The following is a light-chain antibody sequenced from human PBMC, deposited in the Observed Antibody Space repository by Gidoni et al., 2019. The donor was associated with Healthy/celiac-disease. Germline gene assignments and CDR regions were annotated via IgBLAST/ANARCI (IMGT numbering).Light chain of an antibody. V-gene: IGKV1-39*01. CDR3: QQSYSTPA. Sequence: DIQMTQSPSSLSASVGDRVTITCRASQSISSYLNWYQQKPGKAPKLLIYAASSLQSGVPSRLSGSGYGTDFNLTISSLQPEDFETYYCQQSYSTPAFGQGTKVEIK. J-gene: IGKJ1*01. CDR2: AAS. CDR1: QSISSY.